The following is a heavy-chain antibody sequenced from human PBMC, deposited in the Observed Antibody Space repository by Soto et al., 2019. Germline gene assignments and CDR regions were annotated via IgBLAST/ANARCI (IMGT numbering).Heavy chain of an antibody. J-gene: IGHJ6*02. Sequence: EVHLVESGGGLVQPWGSLRLSCAASGFTFSSYCLSWVRQAQGKGLEWVDNIKQDGSENYYVDSVKGRFTISRDNAKNSLYLQMNSLRADDTAVYYCARGRENYDFLSGYHTPYYYGMDDRGQGTTVTVSS. V-gene: IGHV3-7*05. CDR1: GFTFSSYC. CDR3: ARGRENYDFLSGYHTPYYYGMDD. D-gene: IGHD3-3*01. CDR2: IKQDGSEN.